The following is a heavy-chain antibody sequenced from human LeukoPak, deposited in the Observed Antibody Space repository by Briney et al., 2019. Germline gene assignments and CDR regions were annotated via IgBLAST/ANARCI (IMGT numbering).Heavy chain of an antibody. V-gene: IGHV1-2*06. CDR3: ARDYSGSYNH. CDR2: IHPNTGDT. Sequence: ASVKVSCKASGYTFTDFYIHWVRQAPGQGLEWMGLIHPNTGDTYFVQKFRGRVTMTRDTSISTAYMELSRLTSDDTAVYYCARDYSGSYNHWAQGTLVTISS. D-gene: IGHD1-26*01. J-gene: IGHJ5*02. CDR1: GYTFTDFY.